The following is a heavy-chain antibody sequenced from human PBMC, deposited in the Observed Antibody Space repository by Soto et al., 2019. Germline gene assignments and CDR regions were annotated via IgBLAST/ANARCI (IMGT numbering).Heavy chain of an antibody. CDR3: ARNWFGDNWFDP. CDR1: GYTFTSYA. V-gene: IGHV1-3*01. D-gene: IGHD3-10*01. CDR2: INAGNGNT. Sequence: EASVKVSCKASGYTFTSYAMHWVRQAPGQRLEWMGWINAGNGNTKYSQKFQGRVTITRDTSASTAYMELSSLRSEDTAVYYCARNWFGDNWFDPWGQGTLVTVSS. J-gene: IGHJ5*02.